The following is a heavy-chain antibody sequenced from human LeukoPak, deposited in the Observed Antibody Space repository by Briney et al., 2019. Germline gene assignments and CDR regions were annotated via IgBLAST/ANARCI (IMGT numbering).Heavy chain of an antibody. V-gene: IGHV1-2*02. CDR1: GYTFTGYY. J-gene: IGHJ4*02. CDR3: ARETRLDIVVVPAAAFDY. Sequence: ASVKVSCKVSGYTFTGYYMHWVRQAPGQGLEWMGWINPNSGGTNYAQKFQGRVTMTRDTSISTAYMELSRLRSDDTAVYYCARETRLDIVVVPAAAFDYWGQGTLVTVSS. D-gene: IGHD2-2*01. CDR2: INPNSGGT.